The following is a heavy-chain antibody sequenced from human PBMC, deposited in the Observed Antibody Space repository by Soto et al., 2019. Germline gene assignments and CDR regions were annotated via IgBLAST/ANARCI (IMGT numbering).Heavy chain of an antibody. CDR3: ARGGQWDFLSDY. J-gene: IGHJ4*02. D-gene: IGHD1-26*01. V-gene: IGHV1-18*01. CDR2: ISAYNGNT. CDR1: GYSFTRYY. Sequence: QVQLVQSGAEVKKPGASVKVSCKASGYSFTRYYINWVRQAPGQGLEWMGWISAYNGNTHYEEKLQGRVTLTTDTSTSTAYMELRSLRSDDTAVCFCARGGQWDFLSDYWGQGTLVTVSS.